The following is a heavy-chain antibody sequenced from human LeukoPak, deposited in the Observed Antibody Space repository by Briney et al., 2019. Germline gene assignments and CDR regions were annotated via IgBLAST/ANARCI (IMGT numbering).Heavy chain of an antibody. CDR2: INHSGST. J-gene: IGHJ4*02. D-gene: IGHD6-13*01. CDR3: ARQGITGRRSSSWPDY. V-gene: IGHV4-34*01. Sequence: XINHSGSTNYTPSLKSRVTISVDTSKNQSSLKLSSVTAADTAVYYCARQGITGRRSSSWPDYWGQGTLVTVSS.